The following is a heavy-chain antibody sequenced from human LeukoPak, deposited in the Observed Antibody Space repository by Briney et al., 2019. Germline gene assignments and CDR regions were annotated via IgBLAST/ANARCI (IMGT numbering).Heavy chain of an antibody. CDR1: GGTFSSYA. D-gene: IGHD3-22*01. V-gene: IGHV1-69*13. Sequence: GASVKVSCKASGGTFSSYAISWVRQAPGQGLEWMGGIIPIFGTANYAQKIQGRVTITADESTSTAYMELSSLRSEDTAVYYCARDTYDSSGYYLRYWGQGTLVTVSS. CDR2: IIPIFGTA. J-gene: IGHJ4*02. CDR3: ARDTYDSSGYYLRY.